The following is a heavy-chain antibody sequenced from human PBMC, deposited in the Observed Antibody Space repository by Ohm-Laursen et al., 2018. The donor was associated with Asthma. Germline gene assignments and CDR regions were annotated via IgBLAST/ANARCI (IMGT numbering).Heavy chain of an antibody. V-gene: IGHV3-23*01. Sequence: SLRLSCSASGFTFSSYAMSWVRQAPGKGLEWVSVISGSGTSTYYADSVKGRFTISRDSSKNTMFLQMNSLRAEDTAVYYCAKDRCSGGSCYTSWFDPWGQGTLVTVSS. CDR3: AKDRCSGGSCYTSWFDP. D-gene: IGHD2-15*01. J-gene: IGHJ5*02. CDR1: GFTFSSYA. CDR2: ISGSGTST.